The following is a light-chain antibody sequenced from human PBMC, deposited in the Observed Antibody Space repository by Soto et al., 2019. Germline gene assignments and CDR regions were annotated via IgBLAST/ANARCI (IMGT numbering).Light chain of an antibody. CDR2: DAS. J-gene: IGKJ1*01. CDR1: QSVSSY. V-gene: IGKV3-11*01. Sequence: EIVLTQSPATLSLSPGERATLSFRASQSVSSYLAWYQQKPGQAPRLLISDASNRATGIPARFSGSGSGTDFTLTISSLEPEDFAVYYCQQRSNWPTFGQGTKVDIK. CDR3: QQRSNWPT.